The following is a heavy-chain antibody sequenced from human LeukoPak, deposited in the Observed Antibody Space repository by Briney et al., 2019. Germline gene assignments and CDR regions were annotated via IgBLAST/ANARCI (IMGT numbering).Heavy chain of an antibody. D-gene: IGHD6-13*01. V-gene: IGHV1-18*01. Sequence: GASVKVSCKASGYTFTISWVRQAPGQGLEWMGWISAYNGNTNYAQKLQGRVTMTTDTSTSTAYMELRSLRSEDTAVYYCARAALGYSSSWSFRYYYMDVWGKGTTVTVSS. CDR2: ISAYNGNT. J-gene: IGHJ6*03. CDR3: ARAALGYSSSWSFRYYYMDV. CDR1: GYTFT.